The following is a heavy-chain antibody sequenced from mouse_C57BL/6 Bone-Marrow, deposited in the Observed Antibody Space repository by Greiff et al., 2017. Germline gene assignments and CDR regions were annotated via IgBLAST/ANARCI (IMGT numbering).Heavy chain of an antibody. CDR2: INPNNGGT. V-gene: IGHV1-26*01. CDR3: ARVGSGYTLDY. D-gene: IGHD3-2*02. J-gene: IGHJ2*01. CDR1: GYTFTDYY. Sequence: VQLQQSGPELVKPGASVKISCKASGYTFTDYYMNWVKQSHGKSLEWIGDINPNNGGTSYNQKFKGKATLTVDTSSSTAYMELRSLTSEDSAVYYWARVGSGYTLDYWGQGTTLTVAS.